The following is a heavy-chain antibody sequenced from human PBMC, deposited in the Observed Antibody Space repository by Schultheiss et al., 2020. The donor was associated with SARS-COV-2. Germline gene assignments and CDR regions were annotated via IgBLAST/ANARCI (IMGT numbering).Heavy chain of an antibody. V-gene: IGHV1-69*04. Sequence: SVKVSCKASGYTFSRYSMNWVRQAPGQGLEWMGRIIPILGIANYAQKFQGRVTITADKSTSTAYMELSSLRSEDTAVYYCARGGGDCSSTSCYYYYGMDVWGQGTTVTVSS. CDR2: IIPILGIA. CDR3: ARGGGDCSSTSCYYYYGMDV. J-gene: IGHJ6*02. CDR1: GYTFSRYS. D-gene: IGHD2-2*01.